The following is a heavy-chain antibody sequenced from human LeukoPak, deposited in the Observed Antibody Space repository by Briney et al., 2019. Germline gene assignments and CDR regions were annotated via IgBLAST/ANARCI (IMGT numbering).Heavy chain of an antibody. D-gene: IGHD2-2*02. Sequence: SETLSLTCAVYGGSFSGYYWSWIRQPPGKGLEWIGEINHSGSTNYNPSLKSRVTISVDTSKNQFSLKLSSVTAADMAVYYCARGPRYCSSTSCYKYYYYYYMDVWGKGTTVTVSS. J-gene: IGHJ6*03. CDR1: GGSFSGYY. CDR3: ARGPRYCSSTSCYKYYYYYYMDV. V-gene: IGHV4-34*01. CDR2: INHSGST.